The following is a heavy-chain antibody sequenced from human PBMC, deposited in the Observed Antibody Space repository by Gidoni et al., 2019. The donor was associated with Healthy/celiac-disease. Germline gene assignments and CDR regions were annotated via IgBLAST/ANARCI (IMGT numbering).Heavy chain of an antibody. V-gene: IGHV4-4*07. J-gene: IGHJ6*02. Sequence: QVQLQESGPGLVKPSETLSLTCTVSGGSISSYYWSWIRQPAGKGLAWIGRIYTSGSTNYNPSLKSRVTMSVDTFKNQFSLKLSSVTAADTAVYYCARDLTTVDPYGMDVWGQGTTVTVSS. CDR3: ARDLTTVDPYGMDV. CDR1: GGSISSYY. D-gene: IGHD4-17*01. CDR2: IYTSGST.